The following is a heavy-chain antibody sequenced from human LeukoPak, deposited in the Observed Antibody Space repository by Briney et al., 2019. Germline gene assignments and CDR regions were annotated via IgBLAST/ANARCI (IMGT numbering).Heavy chain of an antibody. CDR1: GFTFSSYW. D-gene: IGHD3-22*01. Sequence: PGGSLRLSCAAPGFTFSSYWMSWVRQAPGKGLEWVANIKQDGSDKYYVDSVKGRFTISRDNAKNSLYLQMNSLRAEDTAVYYCARDRTYYDSSGIYYNWFDPWGQGTLVTVSS. CDR3: ARDRTYYDSSGIYYNWFDP. J-gene: IGHJ5*02. CDR2: IKQDGSDK. V-gene: IGHV3-7*01.